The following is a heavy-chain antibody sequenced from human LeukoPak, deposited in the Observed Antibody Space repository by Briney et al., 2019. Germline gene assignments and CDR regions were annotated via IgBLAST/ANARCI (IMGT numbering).Heavy chain of an antibody. CDR3: ARVSYSGSYYFDC. V-gene: IGHV3-48*02. D-gene: IGHD1-26*01. CDR1: GFTFSSYG. CDR2: ISSRSDSI. J-gene: IGHJ4*02. Sequence: GGSLRLSCAASGFTFSSYGMNWVRQAPGKGLEWVSYISSRSDSIYYADSVKGRFTISRDNGENSLYLQMNSLRDEDTAVYYCARVSYSGSYYFDCWGQGTLVTVSS.